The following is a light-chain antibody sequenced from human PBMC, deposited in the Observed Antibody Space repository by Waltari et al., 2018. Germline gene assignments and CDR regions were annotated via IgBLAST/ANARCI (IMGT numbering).Light chain of an antibody. V-gene: IGKV1-12*01. CDR3: QQTTSFPLT. Sequence: DIQMTQSPSSVSASVGDRVTITGRASQEISSWLGWYQQKLGKAPKLLIFGANSLQSGVPSRFSGSGSGSDFNLTISRLQPEDFATYYCQQTTSFPLTFGGGTKVEIK. J-gene: IGKJ4*01. CDR2: GAN. CDR1: QEISSW.